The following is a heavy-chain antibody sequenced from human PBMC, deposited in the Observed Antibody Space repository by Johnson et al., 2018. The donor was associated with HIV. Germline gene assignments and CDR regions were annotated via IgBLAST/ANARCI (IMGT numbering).Heavy chain of an antibody. Sequence: QMQLVESGGGVVQPGRSLRLSCAASGFTFSSYAMHWVRQAPGKGLEWVAVISYDGSNKYYADSVKGRFTISRDNSKNTLYLQMNSLRAEDTAVYYCARARLQLYDDSSGYDDAFDIWGQGTMVTVSS. CDR1: GFTFSSYA. V-gene: IGHV3-30*04. D-gene: IGHD3-22*01. CDR2: ISYDGSNK. CDR3: ARARLQLYDDSSGYDDAFDI. J-gene: IGHJ3*02.